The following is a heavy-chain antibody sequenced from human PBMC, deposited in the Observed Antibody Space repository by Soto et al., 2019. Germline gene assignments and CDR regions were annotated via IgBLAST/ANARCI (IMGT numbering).Heavy chain of an antibody. CDR2: ITFSCNTV. J-gene: IGHJ6*02. V-gene: IGHV3-11*01. CDR1: GFTFSDSY. CDR3: ARVSWREKYGMDV. Sequence: QVQLVESGGCLVKPGGSLRLSCAASGFTFSDSYMSWIRQAPGKGLEWISYITFSCNTVYYAYSLKGRFTISRDNAKNSLYLQMNRMRAEDTAVYYCARVSWREKYGMDVWGQGTTVTVSS.